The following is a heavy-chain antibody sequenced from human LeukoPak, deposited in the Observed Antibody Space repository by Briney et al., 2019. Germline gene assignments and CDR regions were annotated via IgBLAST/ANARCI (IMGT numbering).Heavy chain of an antibody. D-gene: IGHD3-10*01. J-gene: IGHJ6*02. Sequence: GESLRLSCAASGFTFSSYAMSWVRQAPGKGLEWVSSVSASAGNTYYADSVKGRFTIYRDNSKNTLYLQVNSLKAEDTAVYYCAKGDYYGSGSTFKNGMDVWGQGTTVTVSS. CDR3: AKGDYYGSGSTFKNGMDV. V-gene: IGHV3-23*01. CDR2: VSASAGNT. CDR1: GFTFSSYA.